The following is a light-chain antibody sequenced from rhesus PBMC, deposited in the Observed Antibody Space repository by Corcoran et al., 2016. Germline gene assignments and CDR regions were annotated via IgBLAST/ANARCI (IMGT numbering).Light chain of an antibody. CDR3: LHSYSTPWT. V-gene: IGKV1S17*01. Sequence: DIQMTQSPSSLSASVGDRVTITCRASQGITNDLAWYQQKPGETPKLLIYEASSLQSGIPSRFGGSGSGTDFTLPISSLQSEDFATYYCLHSYSTPWTFGQGTKVKIK. CDR2: EAS. CDR1: QGITND. J-gene: IGKJ1*01.